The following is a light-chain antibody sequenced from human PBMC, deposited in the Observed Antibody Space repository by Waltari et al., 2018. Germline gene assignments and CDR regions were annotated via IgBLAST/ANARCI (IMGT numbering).Light chain of an antibody. CDR3: QQYNDWPQT. CDR1: QTVGSN. V-gene: IGKV3-15*01. Sequence: EIVMTQSPATLSVSSGEGATLSCRASQTVGSNLAWYQQKPGQAPRLLIYSASTRDTGIPPRFMGRGSGTEFTLTISSLQSEDFAVYYCQQYNDWPQTFGQGTKVEIK. CDR2: SAS. J-gene: IGKJ1*01.